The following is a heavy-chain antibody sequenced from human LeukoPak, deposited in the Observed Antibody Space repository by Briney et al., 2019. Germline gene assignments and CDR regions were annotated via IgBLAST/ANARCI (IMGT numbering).Heavy chain of an antibody. Sequence: PGGSLRLSCAASGFTVSSNYMSWVRQAPGKGLEWVSVIYSGGSTYYADSVKGRFTISRDNAKNSLYLQMNSLRAEDTALYYCARDGYSSGYLKALDYWGQGTLLTVSS. J-gene: IGHJ4*02. CDR3: ARDGYSSGYLKALDY. V-gene: IGHV3-66*01. CDR1: GFTVSSNY. D-gene: IGHD5-18*01. CDR2: IYSGGST.